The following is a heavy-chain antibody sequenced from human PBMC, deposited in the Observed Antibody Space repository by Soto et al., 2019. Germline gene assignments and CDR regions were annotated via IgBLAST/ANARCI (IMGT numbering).Heavy chain of an antibody. Sequence: QVQLVQSGAEVKKPGASVKVSCKASGYTFTSYDINWVRQATGQGLEWMGWMNPNSGNTGYAQKFQGRVTMTRNTSISTAYMVLSSLRAEDTAVYYWARGLVRYESSPYWGQGTLVTVSS. J-gene: IGHJ4*02. CDR1: GYTFTSYD. CDR2: MNPNSGNT. D-gene: IGHD3-22*01. CDR3: ARGLVRYESSPY. V-gene: IGHV1-8*01.